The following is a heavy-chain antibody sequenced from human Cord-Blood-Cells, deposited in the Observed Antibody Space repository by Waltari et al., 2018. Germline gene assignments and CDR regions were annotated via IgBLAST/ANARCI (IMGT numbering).Heavy chain of an antibody. CDR1: GYNFTGYY. V-gene: IGHV1-2*02. CDR2: INPNSGGT. Sequence: QVQLVQSGAEVKKPGASVKVSCTAHGYNFTGYYMHWVRQAPGQGLEWMGWINPNSGGTNYAQKFQGRVTMTRDTSISTAYMELSRLRSDDTAVYYCARDSVTGERLDYWGQGTLVTVSS. D-gene: IGHD7-27*01. CDR3: ARDSVTGERLDY. J-gene: IGHJ4*02.